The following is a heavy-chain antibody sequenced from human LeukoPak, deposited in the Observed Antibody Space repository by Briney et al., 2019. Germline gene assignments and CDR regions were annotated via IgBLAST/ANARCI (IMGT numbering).Heavy chain of an antibody. D-gene: IGHD1-26*01. CDR3: ARAQRDGSGRSRSNYYFDY. J-gene: IGHJ4*02. Sequence: GASVKVSCKASGYTFANYGISWVRQAPGQGREGMGWISAHNGNTEYAQQFKGRVTMTTDTSTSTAYMELRSLRSADTAVYYCARAQRDGSGRSRSNYYFDYWGKGTLVTVSS. CDR2: ISAHNGNT. V-gene: IGHV1-18*01. CDR1: GYTFANYG.